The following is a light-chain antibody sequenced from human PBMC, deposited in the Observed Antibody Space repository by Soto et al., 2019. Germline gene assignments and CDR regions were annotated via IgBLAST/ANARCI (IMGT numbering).Light chain of an antibody. Sequence: EIVLTQSACTLSLSTGERATLSWGASQSVSSNLAWYQQEPGQAPRLLIYGASTRATGIPARFSGSGSATEFTLTISSLQSEDFAVYYCQQYNNWPPVTFGQGTKVDIK. CDR2: GAS. J-gene: IGKJ1*01. V-gene: IGKV3-15*01. CDR1: QSVSSN. CDR3: QQYNNWPPVT.